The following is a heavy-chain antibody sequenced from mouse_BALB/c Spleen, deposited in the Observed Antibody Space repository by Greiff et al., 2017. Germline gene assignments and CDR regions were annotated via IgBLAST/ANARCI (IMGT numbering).Heavy chain of an antibody. D-gene: IGHD1-1*01. V-gene: IGHV14-4*02. J-gene: IGHJ4*01. CDR3: RPHYYGSSDAMDY. Sequence: VQLQQSGAELVRPGASVKLSCTASGFNIKDYYMHWVKQRPEQGLEWIGWIDPENGDTEYAPKFQGKATMTADTSSNTAYLQLSSLTSEDTAVYYYRPHYYGSSDAMDYWGQGTSVTVSS. CDR2: IDPENGDT. CDR1: GFNIKDYY.